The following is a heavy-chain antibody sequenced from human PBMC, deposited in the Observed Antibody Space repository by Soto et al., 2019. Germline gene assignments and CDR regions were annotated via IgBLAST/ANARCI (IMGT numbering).Heavy chain of an antibody. CDR2: ISYDGSNK. Sequence: VQLVESGGGVVQPGRSLRLSCAASGFTFSSYGMHWVRQAPGKGLEWVAVISYDGSNKYYADSVKGRFTISRDNSKNTLYLQMNSLRAEDTAVYYCAKDTTVTRTFDYWGQGTLVTVSS. D-gene: IGHD4-17*01. CDR1: GFTFSSYG. CDR3: AKDTTVTRTFDY. V-gene: IGHV3-30*18. J-gene: IGHJ4*02.